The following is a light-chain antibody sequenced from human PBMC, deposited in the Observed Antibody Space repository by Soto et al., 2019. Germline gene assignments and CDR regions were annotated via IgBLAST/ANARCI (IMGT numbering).Light chain of an antibody. CDR3: PHNGSSVLP. J-gene: IGKJ4*01. CDR2: GAS. Sequence: DIVLTQSPATLSLSTGQRATLSCRASQSVSSDLAWYQQKPGQAPRLLIYGASSRPTGIPDRFSGSGSGTDFTLTISRLEPEDFAVYYCPHNGSSVLPFGGGTNVDIK. CDR1: QSVSSD. V-gene: IGKV3-20*01.